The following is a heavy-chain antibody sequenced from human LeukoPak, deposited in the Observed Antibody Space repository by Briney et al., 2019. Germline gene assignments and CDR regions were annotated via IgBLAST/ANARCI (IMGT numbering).Heavy chain of an antibody. D-gene: IGHD2-2*01. V-gene: IGHV3-23*01. CDR1: GFTFDDYA. Sequence: PGGSLRLSCAASGFTFDDYAMHRVRQAPGKGLEWVSAISGSGDSTYYADSVKGRFTISRDNSKNTLYLQMNSLRAEDTAVYYCAKERAVVPRGGMDVWGQGTTVTVSS. CDR3: AKERAVVPRGGMDV. J-gene: IGHJ6*02. CDR2: ISGSGDST.